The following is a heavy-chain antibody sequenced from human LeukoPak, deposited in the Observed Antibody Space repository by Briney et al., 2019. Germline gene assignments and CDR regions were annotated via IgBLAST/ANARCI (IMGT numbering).Heavy chain of an antibody. CDR3: ARLQGGSGWYYFDY. CDR1: GFTFSSYA. D-gene: IGHD6-19*01. V-gene: IGHV3-23*01. Sequence: GGSLRLSCAASGFTFSSYAMSWVRQAPGKGLEWVSAIGGSGGSTYYADSLKGRFTISRENAKNSLYLQMNSLRAEDTAAYYCARLQGGSGWYYFDYWGQGTLVTVSS. J-gene: IGHJ4*02. CDR2: IGGSGGST.